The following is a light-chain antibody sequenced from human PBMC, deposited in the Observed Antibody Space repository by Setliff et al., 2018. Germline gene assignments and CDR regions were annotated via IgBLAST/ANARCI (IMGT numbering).Light chain of an antibody. CDR2: EVN. CDR1: SSDIGGYDY. CDR3: CSYTGRSYV. Sequence: QSVLTQPASVSGSPGQSITISCTGTSSDIGGYDYVSWYQQRPGKAPKLIIYEVNKRPSGVFNRFSGSKSGNTASLTVSGLQAEDEADYYCCSYTGRSYVFGSGTKVTVL. J-gene: IGLJ1*01. V-gene: IGLV2-14*01.